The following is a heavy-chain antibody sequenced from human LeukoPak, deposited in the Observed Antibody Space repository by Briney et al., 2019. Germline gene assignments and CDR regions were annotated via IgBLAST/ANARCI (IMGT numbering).Heavy chain of an antibody. CDR2: INWNGGST. V-gene: IGHV3-20*04. CDR3: TVPFKYSMSGYYFDY. CDR1: GFTFDDYG. Sequence: GGSLSLSCAASGFTFDDYGMSWVRQAPGKGLEWVSGINWNGGSTGYADSVKGRFTISRDNAKNSLYLQMNSLRAEATALYYCTVPFKYSMSGYYFDYSGHGTLVTVSS. D-gene: IGHD2-2*01. J-gene: IGHJ4*01.